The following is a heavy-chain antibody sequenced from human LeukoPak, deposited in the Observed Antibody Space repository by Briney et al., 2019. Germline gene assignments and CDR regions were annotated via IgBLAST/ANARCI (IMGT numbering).Heavy chain of an antibody. V-gene: IGHV1-8*03. CDR3: ARGTGLLWFGELNWYFDL. CDR1: GYTSTSYD. CDR2: MNPNSGNT. D-gene: IGHD3-10*01. Sequence: ASVKVSCKASGYTSTSYDINWVRQATGQGLEWMGWMNPNSGNTGYAQKFQGRVTITRNTSISTAYMELSSLRSEDTAVYYCARGTGLLWFGELNWYFDLWGRGTLVTVSS. J-gene: IGHJ2*01.